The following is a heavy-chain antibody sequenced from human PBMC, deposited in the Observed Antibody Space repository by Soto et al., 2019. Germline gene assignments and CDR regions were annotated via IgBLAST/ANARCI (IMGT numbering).Heavy chain of an antibody. Sequence: SETLSLTCTVSGASIRSTDYYWSWIRQAPGKGLEWIGYVYYTGSTYYNPSLMSRLTISVDTSKNQFSLKLTSVTAAETAVYYCVRTARQGAVAPHYFDPWGQGTLVTVSS. CDR1: GASIRSTDYY. CDR2: VYYTGST. J-gene: IGHJ5*02. CDR3: VRTARQGAVAPHYFDP. D-gene: IGHD2-21*02. V-gene: IGHV4-30-4*01.